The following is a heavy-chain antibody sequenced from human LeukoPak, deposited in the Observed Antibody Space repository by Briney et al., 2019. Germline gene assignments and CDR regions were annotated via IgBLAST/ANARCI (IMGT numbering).Heavy chain of an antibody. D-gene: IGHD6-13*01. CDR2: ISWNSGSI. V-gene: IGHV3-9*01. CDR1: GFTFDDYA. Sequence: GGSLRLSCAASGFTFDDYAMHWVRQAPGKGLEWVSGISWNSGSIGYADSVKGRFTISRDNAKNSLYLQMNSLRAEDTALYYCAKALMSGIAAAGPYYYYGMDVWGQGTTVTVSS. J-gene: IGHJ6*02. CDR3: AKALMSGIAAAGPYYYYGMDV.